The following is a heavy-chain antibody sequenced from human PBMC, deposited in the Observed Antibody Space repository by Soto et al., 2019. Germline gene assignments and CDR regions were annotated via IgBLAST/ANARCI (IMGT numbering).Heavy chain of an antibody. CDR1: GFTFSSYS. D-gene: IGHD2-21*02. CDR3: ARVRGGDTNDAFDI. J-gene: IGHJ3*02. Sequence: GVSLRLSCAASGFTFSSYSMNWVRQAPGKGLEWVSSISSSSSYIYYADSVKGRFTISRDNAKNSLYLQMNSLRAEDTAVYYCARVRGGDTNDAFDIWGQGTMVTVSS. V-gene: IGHV3-21*01. CDR2: ISSSSSYI.